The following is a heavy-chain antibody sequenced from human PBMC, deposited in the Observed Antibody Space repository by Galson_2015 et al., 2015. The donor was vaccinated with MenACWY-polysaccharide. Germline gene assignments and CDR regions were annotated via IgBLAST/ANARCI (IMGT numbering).Heavy chain of an antibody. CDR3: VKDFGRQVFGPAH. J-gene: IGHJ4*02. D-gene: IGHD2-21*01. CDR1: GFTFSIYG. Sequence: SLRLSCAVSGFTFSIYGMYWVRQAPGQGLEFVSTIAGSGGGISYADSVKGRFTISRDNSRNTLFLQMTSLRVEDTAVYYCVKDFGRQVFGPAHWDQGTLVTVSS. CDR2: IAGSGGGI. V-gene: IGHV3-64D*08.